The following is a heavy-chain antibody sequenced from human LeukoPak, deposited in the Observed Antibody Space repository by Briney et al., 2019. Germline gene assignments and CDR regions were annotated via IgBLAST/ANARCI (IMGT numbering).Heavy chain of an antibody. CDR2: ISYDGSNK. D-gene: IGHD2-2*01. V-gene: IGHV3-30-3*01. CDR1: GFTFSSYA. J-gene: IGHJ4*02. CDR3: AEISRSTYLCEIQYSISAHYFEY. Sequence: HAGGSLRLSCAASGFTFSSYAMHWVRQAPGKGLEWVAVISYDGSNKYYADSVKGRFTISRDNSKNTLYLQMNSLRPEDTAVYYCAEISRSTYLCEIQYSISAHYFEYWGQGTLVTVSS.